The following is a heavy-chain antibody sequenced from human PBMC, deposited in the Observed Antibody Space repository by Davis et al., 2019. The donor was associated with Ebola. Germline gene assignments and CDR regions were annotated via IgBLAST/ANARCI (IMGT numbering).Heavy chain of an antibody. V-gene: IGHV3-21*01. CDR2: ISSSSSYI. Sequence: GGSLRLSCAASGFTFSSYSMSWVRQAPGKGLEWVSSISSSSSYIYYADSVKGRFTISRDNAKNSLYLQMNSLRAEDTAVYYCASISRYYYYGMDVWGQGTTVTVSS. D-gene: IGHD3-16*01. CDR1: GFTFSSYS. CDR3: ASISRYYYYGMDV. J-gene: IGHJ6*02.